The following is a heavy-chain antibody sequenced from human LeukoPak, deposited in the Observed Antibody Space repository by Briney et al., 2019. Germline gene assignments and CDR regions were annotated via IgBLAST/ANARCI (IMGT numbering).Heavy chain of an antibody. CDR1: GFTFSSYD. CDR3: AKVYDSSGYYSN. J-gene: IGHJ4*02. CDR2: IGTAGDT. Sequence: GGSLRLSCAASGFTFSSYDMHWVRQATGKGLEWVSAIGTAGDTYYPGSVKGRFTISRDNAKNSLYLQMNSLRAEDTALYYCAKVYDSSGYYSNWGQGTLVTVSS. D-gene: IGHD3-22*01. V-gene: IGHV3-13*01.